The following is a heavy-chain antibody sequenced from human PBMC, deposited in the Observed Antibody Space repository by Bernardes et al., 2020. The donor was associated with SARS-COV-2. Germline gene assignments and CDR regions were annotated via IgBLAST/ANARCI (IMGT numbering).Heavy chain of an antibody. CDR1: GFTFSSYS. D-gene: IGHD3-22*01. V-gene: IGHV3-21*01. CDR3: ARDLYYYDSSGLPGV. CDR2: ISSSSSYI. Sequence: GGSLRLSCAASGFTFSSYSMNWVRQAPGKGLEWVSSISSSSSYIYYADSVKGRFTISRDNAKNSLYLQMNSLRAEDTAVYYCARDLYYYDSSGLPGVWGQGTLVTVSS. J-gene: IGHJ4*02.